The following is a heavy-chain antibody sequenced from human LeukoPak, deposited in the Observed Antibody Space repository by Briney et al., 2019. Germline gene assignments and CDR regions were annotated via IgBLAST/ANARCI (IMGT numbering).Heavy chain of an antibody. V-gene: IGHV2-70*01. D-gene: IGHD6-13*01. CDR2: IDWDDDK. CDR1: GFSLSTSGMC. J-gene: IGHJ4*02. CDR3: ARTYSSSWIDY. Sequence: SGPTLVNPTQTLTLTCTFSGFSLSTSGMCVSWIRQPPVKVQEWLALIDWDDDKYYYTSQKTRLTISKDTSKNQVVLTMTNVDPVDTATYYCARTYSSSWIDYWGQGTLVTVSS.